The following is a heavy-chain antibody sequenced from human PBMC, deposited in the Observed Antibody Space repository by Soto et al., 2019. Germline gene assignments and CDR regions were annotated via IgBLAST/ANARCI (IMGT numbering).Heavy chain of an antibody. Sequence: ASVKVSCKASGYTFTSYYMHWVRQAPGQGLEWMGIINPSGGSTSYAQKFQGRVTMTRDTSTSTVYMELSSLRSEDTAVYYCARVAIRIAAAGYFDYWGQGTLVTSPQ. D-gene: IGHD6-13*01. J-gene: IGHJ4*02. V-gene: IGHV1-46*01. CDR1: GYTFTSYY. CDR2: INPSGGST. CDR3: ARVAIRIAAAGYFDY.